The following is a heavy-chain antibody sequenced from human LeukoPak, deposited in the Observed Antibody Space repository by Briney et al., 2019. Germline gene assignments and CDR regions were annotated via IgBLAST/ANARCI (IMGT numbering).Heavy chain of an antibody. CDR3: ARLPNEYYYDSSGYYLDY. V-gene: IGHV5-51*01. D-gene: IGHD3-22*01. J-gene: IGHJ4*02. Sequence: NSGESLKISCKGSGYSFTSYWIGWVRQMPGKGLEWMGTIYPGDSDTRYSPSFQGQVTISADKSISTAYLQWSSLKASDTAMYYCARLPNEYYYDSSGYYLDYWGQGTLVTVSS. CDR1: GYSFTSYW. CDR2: IYPGDSDT.